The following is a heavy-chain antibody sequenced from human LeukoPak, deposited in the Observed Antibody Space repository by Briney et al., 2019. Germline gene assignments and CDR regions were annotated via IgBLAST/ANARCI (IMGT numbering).Heavy chain of an antibody. Sequence: SETLSLTCGVSGGSISSSNWWSWVRQAPGKGLEWIGEVWHTGNTNYNPSLKSRLTMSEDTSKNQFSLKLSSVTAADTAIYYCVREVNHYGLRRNSFDPWGQGTKVTVSS. V-gene: IGHV4-4*02. CDR2: VWHTGNT. CDR1: GGSISSSNW. J-gene: IGHJ5*02. D-gene: IGHD3-10*01. CDR3: VREVNHYGLRRNSFDP.